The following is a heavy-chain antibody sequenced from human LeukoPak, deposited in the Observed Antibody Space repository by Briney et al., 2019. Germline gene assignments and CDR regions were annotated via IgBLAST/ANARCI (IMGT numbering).Heavy chain of an antibody. CDR2: VSGSGGST. J-gene: IGHJ4*02. V-gene: IGHV3-23*01. Sequence: GGSLRLSCAASGFTFSSYAMSWVRQAPGKGLEWVSDVSGSGGSTYYADSVKGRFTISRDNSKSTLYLQMNSLRAEDTAVYYCAKDDYCGGDCFYYFDYWGQGTLVTVSS. CDR1: GFTFSSYA. CDR3: AKDDYCGGDCFYYFDY. D-gene: IGHD2-21*02.